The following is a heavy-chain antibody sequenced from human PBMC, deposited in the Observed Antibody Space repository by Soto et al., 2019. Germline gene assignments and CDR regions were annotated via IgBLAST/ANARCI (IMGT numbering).Heavy chain of an antibody. CDR2: ISWNSGSI. CDR3: AKVVVSDYGVISTGFDY. Sequence: EVQLVESGGGLVQPGRSLRLSCAASGFTFDDYAMHWVRQAPGKGLEWVSGISWNSGSIGYADSVKGRFTISRDNAKNSLYLQMNSLRAEDTALYYCAKVVVSDYGVISTGFDYWGQGTLVTVSS. D-gene: IGHD4-17*01. V-gene: IGHV3-9*01. J-gene: IGHJ4*02. CDR1: GFTFDDYA.